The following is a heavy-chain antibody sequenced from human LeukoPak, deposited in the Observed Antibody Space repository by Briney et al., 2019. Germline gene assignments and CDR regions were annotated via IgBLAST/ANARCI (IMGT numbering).Heavy chain of an antibody. Sequence: GESLKISCKGSGYTFTTYWIGWVRQMPGKVLEWMGDIYPGDSDARYSPSFQGQVTTSADKSISTAYLEWSSLKASDTAMYYCARRWNGFDYWGQGTLVTVSS. CDR2: IYPGDSDA. D-gene: IGHD1-1*01. CDR1: GYTFTTYW. J-gene: IGHJ4*02. CDR3: ARRWNGFDY. V-gene: IGHV5-51*01.